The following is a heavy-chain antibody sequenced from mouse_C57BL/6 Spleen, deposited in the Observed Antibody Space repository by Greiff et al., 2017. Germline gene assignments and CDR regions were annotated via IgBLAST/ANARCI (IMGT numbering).Heavy chain of an antibody. CDR1: GYAFSSSW. CDR3: AREVYYYGSSPYAMDY. J-gene: IGHJ4*01. D-gene: IGHD1-1*01. Sequence: QVQLQQSGPELVKPGASVKISCKASGYAFSSSWMNWVKQRPGKGLEWIGRIYPGDGDTNYNGKFKGKATLTADKSSSTAYMQLSSLTSEDSAVYSCAREVYYYGSSPYAMDYWGQGTSVTVSS. CDR2: IYPGDGDT. V-gene: IGHV1-82*01.